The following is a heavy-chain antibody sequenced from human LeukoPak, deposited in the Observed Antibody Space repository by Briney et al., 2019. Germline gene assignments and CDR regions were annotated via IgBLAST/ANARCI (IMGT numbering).Heavy chain of an antibody. Sequence: SETLSLTCTVSGGSISSYYWSWIRQPPGKGLEWIGYIYYSGSTNYNPSLKSRVTISVDTSKNQFSLKLSSVTAADTAVYYCASTVGWLQFGLAIYHWGQGTLVTVSS. D-gene: IGHD5-24*01. J-gene: IGHJ5*02. CDR1: GGSISSYY. CDR3: ASTVGWLQFGLAIYH. CDR2: IYYSGST. V-gene: IGHV4-59*08.